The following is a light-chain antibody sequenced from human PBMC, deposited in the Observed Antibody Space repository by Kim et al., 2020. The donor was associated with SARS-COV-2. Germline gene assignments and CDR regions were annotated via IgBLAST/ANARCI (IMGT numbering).Light chain of an antibody. CDR3: QQSYTTPYT. CDR1: QTISHF. CDR2: AAS. J-gene: IGKJ2*01. V-gene: IGKV1-39*01. Sequence: SASVGDRVTITCRASQTISHFLNWYQQKPGEAPKHLIFAASSLQSGVPSRFSGSGSGTDFTLTISSLQPEDFATYSCQQSYTTPYTFGQGTKLEI.